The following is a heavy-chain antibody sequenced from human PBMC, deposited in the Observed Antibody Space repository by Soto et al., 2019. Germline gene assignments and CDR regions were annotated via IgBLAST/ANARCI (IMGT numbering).Heavy chain of an antibody. CDR1: GGIFTNYA. V-gene: IGHV1-69*13. CDR2: IIPIFGTA. CDR3: AREKADFGGNSTYFDY. Sequence: GASVKVSCKASGGIFTNYAFSWVRQAPGQGLEWMGGIIPIFGTANYAQKFQGRVTITADESTTTAYMDLSSLTSEDTAVYYCAREKADFGGNSTYFDYWGQGTLVTV. D-gene: IGHD2-21*02. J-gene: IGHJ4*02.